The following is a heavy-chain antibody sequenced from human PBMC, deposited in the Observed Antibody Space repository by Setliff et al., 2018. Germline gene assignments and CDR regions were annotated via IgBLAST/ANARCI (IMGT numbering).Heavy chain of an antibody. Sequence: PGGSLRLSCVASGFTFTNCAMVWVRQAPGKGLEWVAGISETGGNTYYIDAVRGRFTISRDNSKNTLFLQMNRLRAEDTAVYHCARGMYSSRWYDYRAFDIWGQGTTVTVSS. CDR3: ARGMYSSRWYDYRAFDI. CDR1: GFTFTNCA. V-gene: IGHV3-23*01. D-gene: IGHD6-13*01. CDR2: ISETGGNT. J-gene: IGHJ3*02.